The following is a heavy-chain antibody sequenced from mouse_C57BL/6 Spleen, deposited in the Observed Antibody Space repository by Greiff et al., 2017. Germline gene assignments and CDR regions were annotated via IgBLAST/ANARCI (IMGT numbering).Heavy chain of an antibody. V-gene: IGHV1-26*01. Sequence: EVQLQQSGPELVKPGASVKISCKASGYTFTDYYMNWVKQSHGKSLEWIGDINPNNGGTSYNQKFKGKATLTVDKSSSTAYMELRSLTSEDSAVYYCARSPDGYYYYEWGQGTTLTVSS. CDR1: GYTFTDYY. J-gene: IGHJ2*01. D-gene: IGHD2-3*01. CDR2: INPNNGGT. CDR3: ARSPDGYYYYE.